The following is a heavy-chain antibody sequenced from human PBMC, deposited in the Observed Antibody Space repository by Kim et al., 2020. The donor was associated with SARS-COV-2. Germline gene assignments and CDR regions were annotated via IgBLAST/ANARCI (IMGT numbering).Heavy chain of an antibody. CDR1: GFTFSSYA. CDR3: AKDGGSYGPFDI. V-gene: IGHV3-23*03. Sequence: GGSLRLSCAASGFTFSSYAMSWVRQAPGKGLEWVSVIYSGGSSTYYADSVKGRFTISRDNSKNTLYLQMNSLRAEDTAVYYCAKDGGSYGPFDIWGQGTMVTVSS. CDR2: IYSGGSST. D-gene: IGHD1-26*01. J-gene: IGHJ3*02.